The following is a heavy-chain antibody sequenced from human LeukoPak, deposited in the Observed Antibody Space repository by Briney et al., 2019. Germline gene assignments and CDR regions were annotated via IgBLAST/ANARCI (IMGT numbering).Heavy chain of an antibody. CDR3: ASGDASGSHWARTYYYYMDV. V-gene: IGHV1-18*01. D-gene: IGHD3-10*01. J-gene: IGHJ6*03. Sequence: ASVKVTCKASGYTFTIYVITWVRQAPGPGLEWMGWISAYKGNTNYAQNLPGRATLTTDTSTSTGYQELRRLRSDDTAVYCCASGDASGSHWARTYYYYMDVWGKGTTVTVSS. CDR2: ISAYKGNT. CDR1: GYTFTIYV.